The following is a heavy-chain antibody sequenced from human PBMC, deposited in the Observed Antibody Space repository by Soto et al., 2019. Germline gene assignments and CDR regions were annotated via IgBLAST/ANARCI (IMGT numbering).Heavy chain of an antibody. CDR1: GYTFSSYG. V-gene: IGHV1-18*01. CDR3: ARDAESGSYSGY. D-gene: IGHD1-26*01. J-gene: IGHJ4*02. Sequence: ASVKVSCKASGYTFSSYGINWVRQAPGQGLEWMGWISAYNGNTNYAQKLQGRVTMTTDTSTSTVYMELRSLRSDDTAVYYCARDAESGSYSGYWGQGTLVTVYS. CDR2: ISAYNGNT.